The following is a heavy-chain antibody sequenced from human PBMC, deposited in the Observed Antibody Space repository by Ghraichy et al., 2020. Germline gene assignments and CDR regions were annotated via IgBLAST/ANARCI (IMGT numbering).Heavy chain of an antibody. CDR2: IYYSGST. V-gene: IGHV4-39*01. CDR3: ATLFWSGYYTGDY. D-gene: IGHD3-3*01. Sequence: SETLSLTCTVSGGSISSSSYYWGWIRQPPGKGLEWIGSIYYSGSTYYNPSLKSRVTISVDTSKNQFSLKLSSVTAADTAVYYCATLFWSGYYTGDYWGQGTLVTVSS. CDR1: GGSISSSSYY. J-gene: IGHJ4*02.